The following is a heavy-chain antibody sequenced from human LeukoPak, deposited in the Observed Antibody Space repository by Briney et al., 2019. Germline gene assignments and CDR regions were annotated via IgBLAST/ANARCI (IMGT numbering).Heavy chain of an antibody. CDR2: IIPNTGGT. CDR1: GYSFSGFY. CDR3: AREWLIVVTGTGHLDY. Sequence: ASVKVSCKASGYSFSGFYMHWVRQAPGQGLEWMGWIIPNTGGTNYAQRFQGRVTMTRDTTISTAYMELSSLRSDDTAVYYCAREWLIVVTGTGHLDYWGQGTLVTVSS. V-gene: IGHV1-2*02. J-gene: IGHJ4*02. D-gene: IGHD6-19*01.